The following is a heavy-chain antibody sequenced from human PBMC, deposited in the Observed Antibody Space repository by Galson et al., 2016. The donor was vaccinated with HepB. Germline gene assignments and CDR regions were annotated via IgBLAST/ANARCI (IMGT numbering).Heavy chain of an antibody. J-gene: IGHJ4*02. CDR3: ASWGYSSSRYSDY. D-gene: IGHD6-13*01. V-gene: IGHV4-31*03. CDR2: IYYSGST. Sequence: TLSLTCTVSGVSIGSGGYYWSWIRQHPGKGLEWIGYIYYSGSTYYNPPLRRRVTISADTSKNQFSLKLSSVTAADPAVYYCASWGYSSSRYSDYWGQGTLVTVSS. CDR1: GVSIGSGGYY.